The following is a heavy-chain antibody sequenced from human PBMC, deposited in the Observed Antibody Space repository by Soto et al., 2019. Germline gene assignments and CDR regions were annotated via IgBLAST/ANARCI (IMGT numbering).Heavy chain of an antibody. D-gene: IGHD3-22*01. J-gene: IGHJ6*02. V-gene: IGHV1-3*01. CDR3: ARDPNDSSAYYHHYYSGMDV. Sequence: QIQLMQSGAEVKKPGASVKVSCKASGYTFTSYGIHWVRQAPGQRLEWTGWINAGNGNTKYSEKFQGRVTITRDTSASTAYLELSSLRSEDTAVYYCARDPNDSSAYYHHYYSGMDVWGQGTTVTVSS. CDR1: GYTFTSYG. CDR2: INAGNGNT.